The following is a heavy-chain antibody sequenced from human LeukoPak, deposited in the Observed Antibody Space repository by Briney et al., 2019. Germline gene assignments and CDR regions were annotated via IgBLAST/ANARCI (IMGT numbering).Heavy chain of an antibody. Sequence: ASVKVSCKVSGYTLTELSMHWVRQAPGKGLERMGGFDPEDGETIYAQKFQGRVTMTEDTSTDTAYIELSSLRSEDTAVYYCATDNPDYYDSSGAFFDYWGQGTLVTVSS. V-gene: IGHV1-24*01. J-gene: IGHJ4*02. CDR1: GYTLTELS. CDR3: ATDNPDYYDSSGAFFDY. CDR2: FDPEDGET. D-gene: IGHD3-22*01.